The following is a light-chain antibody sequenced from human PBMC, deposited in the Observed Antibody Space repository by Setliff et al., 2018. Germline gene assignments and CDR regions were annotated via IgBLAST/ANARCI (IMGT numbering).Light chain of an antibody. CDR2: EVS. CDR1: SSDVGGYKY. J-gene: IGLJ1*01. V-gene: IGLV2-8*01. Sequence: QSALAQPHSASGSPGQSVTISCTGSSSDVGGYKYVSWYQQHPGKAPKLMIYEVSKRPSGVPDRFSGSKSGNTASLTVSGLQAEGEADYYCSSYAVSNNGLVFGTGTKVTVL. CDR3: SSYAVSNNGLV.